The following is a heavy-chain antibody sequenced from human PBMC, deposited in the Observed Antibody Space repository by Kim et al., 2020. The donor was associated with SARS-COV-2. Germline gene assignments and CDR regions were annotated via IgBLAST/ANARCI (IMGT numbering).Heavy chain of an antibody. CDR3: AKIDVNYSSGYYYGMDV. CDR2: ISGNGGSP. D-gene: IGHD1-7*01. V-gene: IGHV3-23*01. Sequence: GGSLRLSCAASGFTFSSFAMSWVRQAPGKGLEWVSAISGNGGSPFYADSVKGRFTISRDNFKNTLYLHMDSLRAEDTAVYYCAKIDVNYSSGYYYGMDVWGPGTTVTVSS. CDR1: GFTFSSFA. J-gene: IGHJ6*02.